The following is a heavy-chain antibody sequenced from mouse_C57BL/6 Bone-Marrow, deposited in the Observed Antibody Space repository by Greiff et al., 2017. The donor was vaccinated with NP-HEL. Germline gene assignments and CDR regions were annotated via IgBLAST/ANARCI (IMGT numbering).Heavy chain of an antibody. CDR1: GFTFSSYA. V-gene: IGHV5-4*03. CDR3: ARGRAFMDY. Sequence: DVKLVESGGGLVKPGGSLKLSCAASGFTFSSYAMSWVRQTPEKRLEWVATISDGGSYTYYPDNVKGRFTISRDNAKNNLYLQMSHLKSEDTAMYYCARGRAFMDYWGQGTSVTVSS. D-gene: IGHD3-3*01. J-gene: IGHJ4*01. CDR2: ISDGGSYT.